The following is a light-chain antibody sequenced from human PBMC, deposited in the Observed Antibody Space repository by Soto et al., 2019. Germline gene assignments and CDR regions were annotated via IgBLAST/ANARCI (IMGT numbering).Light chain of an antibody. CDR1: SSDVGDYKY. J-gene: IGLJ2*01. V-gene: IGLV2-14*01. Sequence: QSVRAQPASVSGSPGQSITMSCTGTSSDVGDYKYVSWYQQHPGKAPKLMIYEVSNRPSGVSNRFSGSKSGNTASLTISGLQAEDEADYYCSSYTYSSVLFGGGTKLTVL. CDR2: EVS. CDR3: SSYTYSSVL.